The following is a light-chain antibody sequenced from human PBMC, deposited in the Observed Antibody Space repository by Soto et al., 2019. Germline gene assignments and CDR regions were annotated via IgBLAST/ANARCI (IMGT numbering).Light chain of an antibody. CDR2: GDT. V-gene: IGLV1-40*01. J-gene: IGLJ3*02. Sequence: QSALTQLPSVSGAPGQRSTISCTGRNSNIGAGYVVNWYQQGQGTAPKVIVNGDTNRPSGLPDRFSGSRSGTSAFLAITGLQADDEGDYYCQSYASGHWVFGGGTKVTVL. CDR3: QSYASGHWV. CDR1: NSNIGAGYV.